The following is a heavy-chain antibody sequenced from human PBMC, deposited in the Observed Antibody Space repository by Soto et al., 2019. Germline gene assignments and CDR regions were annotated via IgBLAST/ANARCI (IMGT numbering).Heavy chain of an antibody. CDR2: ISSNGGST. J-gene: IGHJ6*02. V-gene: IGHV3-64D*06. D-gene: IGHD2-2*01. CDR3: VKDIVVVPAASAYYYYGMDV. Sequence: GGSLRLSCSASGFTFSSYAMHWVRQAPGKGLEYVSAISSNGGSTYYADSVKGRFTISRDNSKNTLYLQMSSLRAEDTAVYYCVKDIVVVPAASAYYYYGMDVWGQGTTVTVSS. CDR1: GFTFSSYA.